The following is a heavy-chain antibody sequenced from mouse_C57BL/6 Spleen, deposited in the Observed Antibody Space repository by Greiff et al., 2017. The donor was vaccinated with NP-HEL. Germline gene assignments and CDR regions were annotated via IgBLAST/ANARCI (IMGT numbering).Heavy chain of an antibody. Sequence: QVQLQQPGAELVKPGASVKLSCKASGYTFTSYWMHWVKQRPGQGLEWIGMIHPNSGSTNYNEKFKSKATLTVDTSSSTAYMQLSSLTSEDSAVYYCARAKDYGKAWFAYWGQGTLVTVSA. CDR2: IHPNSGST. CDR1: GYTFTSYW. J-gene: IGHJ3*01. V-gene: IGHV1-64*01. D-gene: IGHD2-1*01. CDR3: ARAKDYGKAWFAY.